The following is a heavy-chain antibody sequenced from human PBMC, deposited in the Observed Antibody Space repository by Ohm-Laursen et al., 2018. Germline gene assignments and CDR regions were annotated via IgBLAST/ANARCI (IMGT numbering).Heavy chain of an antibody. D-gene: IGHD3-22*01. CDR2: IWYDGSNK. CDR3: AKSNYYDSSGLDY. V-gene: IGHV3-33*06. Sequence: SLRLSCTASGFTFSSYGMHWVRQAPGKGLEWVAVIWYDGSNKYYADSVKGRFTISRDNSKNTLYLQMNSLRAEDTAVYYCAKSNYYDSSGLDYWGQGTLVTVSS. CDR1: GFTFSSYG. J-gene: IGHJ4*02.